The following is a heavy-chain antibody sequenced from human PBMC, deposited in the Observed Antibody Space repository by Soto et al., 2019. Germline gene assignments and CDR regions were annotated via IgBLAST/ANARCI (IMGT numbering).Heavy chain of an antibody. V-gene: IGHV4-39*01. D-gene: IGHD3-22*01. J-gene: IGHJ4*02. CDR2: IYYSGST. CDR3: ARATITMIVVETDYYFAY. Sequence: SETLSLTCTVSGGSISSSSYYWGWIRQPPGKGLEWIGSIYYSGSTYYNPSLKSRVTISVDTSKNQFPLKLSSVTAADTAVYYCARATITMIVVETDYYFAYWGQGTLVTVSS. CDR1: GGSISSSSYY.